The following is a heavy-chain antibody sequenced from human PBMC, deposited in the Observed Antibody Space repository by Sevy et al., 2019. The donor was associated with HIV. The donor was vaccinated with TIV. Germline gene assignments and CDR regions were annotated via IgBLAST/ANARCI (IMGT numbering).Heavy chain of an antibody. D-gene: IGHD3-22*01. J-gene: IGHJ6*03. CDR3: AKGGGGHYDPDEIGYYFYYYNMDV. V-gene: IGHV3-23*01. Sequence: GGSLRLSCAVSGLSFDSYGMTWIRQAPGKGLEWVSRISGSGTRTYYADSVKGRFIISRDNSKNTLYLQMNSLRSEDTGINYCAKGGGGHYDPDEIGYYFYYYNMDVWGKWTTVTVSS. CDR1: GLSFDSYG. CDR2: ISGSGTRT.